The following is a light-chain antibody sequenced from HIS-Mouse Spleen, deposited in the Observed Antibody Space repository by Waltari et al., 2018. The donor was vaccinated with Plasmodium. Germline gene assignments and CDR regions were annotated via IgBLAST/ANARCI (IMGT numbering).Light chain of an antibody. Sequence: AIKLTQSPSSLSASVAGRVTNTCRASQGISSALAWYQQKPGKAPKLLIYDASSLESGVPSRFSGSGSGTDFTLTISSLQPEDFATYYCQQFNSYPLTFGGGTKVEIK. J-gene: IGKJ4*01. CDR2: DAS. CDR3: QQFNSYPLT. CDR1: QGISSA. V-gene: IGKV1-13*02.